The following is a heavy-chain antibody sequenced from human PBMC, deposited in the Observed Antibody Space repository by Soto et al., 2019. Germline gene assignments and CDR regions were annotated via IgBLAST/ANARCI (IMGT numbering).Heavy chain of an antibody. CDR1: GYTFTGYY. V-gene: IGHV1-2*02. CDR3: ARADDFLSAFDI. CDR2: INPNSGGT. Sequence: ASVEVSCKASGYTFTGYYMHWVLQAPGQGLEWMGWINPNSGGTNYAQKFQGRVTMTRDTSISTAYMELSRLRSDDTAVYYCARADDFLSAFDIWGQGTMVTVSS. D-gene: IGHD3-16*01. J-gene: IGHJ3*02.